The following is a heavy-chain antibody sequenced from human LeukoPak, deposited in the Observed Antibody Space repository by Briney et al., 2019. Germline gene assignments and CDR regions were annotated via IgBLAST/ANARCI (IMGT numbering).Heavy chain of an antibody. J-gene: IGHJ4*02. Sequence: PSETLSLTCTVSGGSISSYYWSWIRQPPGKGLEWIGYIYYSGSTNYNPSLKSRVTISVDTSKNQFSLKLSSVTAADTAVYYCASVYYDILTGYSGFDYWGQGTLVTVSS. D-gene: IGHD3-9*01. V-gene: IGHV4-59*01. CDR1: GGSISSYY. CDR3: ASVYYDILTGYSGFDY. CDR2: IYYSGST.